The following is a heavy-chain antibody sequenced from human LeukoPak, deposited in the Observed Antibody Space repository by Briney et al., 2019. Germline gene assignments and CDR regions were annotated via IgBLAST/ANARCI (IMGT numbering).Heavy chain of an antibody. CDR2: MYYSGST. CDR3: ASGRDGYNARHYYYGMDV. V-gene: IGHV4-59*08. Sequence: SETLSLTCTVSGGSISSYYWSWIRQPPGKGLEWIGYMYYSGSTNYNPSLKSRITISVDTSKTQISLKLSSVTAADTAVYYCASGRDGYNARHYYYGMDVWGQGTTVTVSS. D-gene: IGHD5-24*01. CDR1: GGSISSYY. J-gene: IGHJ6*02.